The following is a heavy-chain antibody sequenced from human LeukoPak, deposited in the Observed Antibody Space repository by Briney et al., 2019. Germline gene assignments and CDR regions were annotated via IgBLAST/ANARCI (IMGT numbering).Heavy chain of an antibody. D-gene: IGHD4-11*01. CDR1: GFTFSSYG. CDR2: ISYDGSNK. CDR3: AKDLSTTTVIHVGWFDP. Sequence: GRSLRLSCAASGFTFSSYGMHWVRQAPGKGLEWVAVISYDGSNKYYADSVKGRFTISRDNSKNTLYLQMNSLRAEDTAVYYCAKDLSTTTVIHVGWFDPWGQGTLVTVSS. J-gene: IGHJ5*02. V-gene: IGHV3-30*18.